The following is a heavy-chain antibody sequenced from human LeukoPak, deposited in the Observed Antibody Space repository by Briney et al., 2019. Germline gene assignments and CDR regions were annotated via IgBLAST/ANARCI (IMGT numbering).Heavy chain of an antibody. Sequence: GESLKISCKGSGYSFTNYWIGWVRQMPGKGLEWIGIIYPGDSDTRYSPSFQGQVTISADKSISTAYLQWSSLKASDTAMYYCARYPPGPTTVTSPFDYWAREPWSPSPQ. D-gene: IGHD4-17*01. CDR3: ARYPPGPTTVTSPFDY. V-gene: IGHV5-51*01. J-gene: IGHJ4*02. CDR2: IYPGDSDT. CDR1: GYSFTNYW.